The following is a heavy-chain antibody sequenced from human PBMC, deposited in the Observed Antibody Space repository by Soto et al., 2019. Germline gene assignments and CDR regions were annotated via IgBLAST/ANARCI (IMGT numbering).Heavy chain of an antibody. V-gene: IGHV1-2*02. J-gene: IGHJ5*02. Sequence: QVQLVQSGAEVKKSGASVKVSCKASGYTFTGYYIHWVRQAPRQGLEWMGWINPKTGGTNYAEKFQGRVTMSRDTSITTAYMELSRLRSDDTAVYYCARMDDSSGYYFAPWGQGTLVTVSS. CDR3: ARMDDSSGYYFAP. CDR1: GYTFTGYY. CDR2: INPKTGGT. D-gene: IGHD3-22*01.